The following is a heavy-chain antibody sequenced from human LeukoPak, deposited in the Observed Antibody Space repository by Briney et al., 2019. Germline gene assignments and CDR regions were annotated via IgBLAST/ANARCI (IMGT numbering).Heavy chain of an antibody. CDR3: ARVYDPRGDFDY. CDR2: IYYSGSA. Sequence: SETLSLTCTVSGGSISSYYWSWIRQPPGKGLEWIGYIYYSGSANYNPSLKSRVTISVDTSKNQFSLKLSSVTAADTAVYYCARVYDPRGDFDYWGQGTLVTVSS. CDR1: GGSISSYY. V-gene: IGHV4-59*01. D-gene: IGHD2/OR15-2a*01. J-gene: IGHJ4*02.